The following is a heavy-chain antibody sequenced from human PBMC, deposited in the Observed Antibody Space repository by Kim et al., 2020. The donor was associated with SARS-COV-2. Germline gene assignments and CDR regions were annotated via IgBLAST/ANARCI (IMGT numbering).Heavy chain of an antibody. V-gene: IGHV3-23*01. D-gene: IGHD1-1*01. CDR2: ISGSGGST. CDR3: AKDGEKYNWNDRYYFDY. CDR1: GFTFSSYA. Sequence: GGSLRLSCAASGFTFSSYAMSWVRQAPGKGLEWVSAISGSGGSTYYADSVKGRFTISRDNSKNTLYLQMNSLRAEDTAVYYCAKDGEKYNWNDRYYFDYWGQGTLVTVSS. J-gene: IGHJ4*02.